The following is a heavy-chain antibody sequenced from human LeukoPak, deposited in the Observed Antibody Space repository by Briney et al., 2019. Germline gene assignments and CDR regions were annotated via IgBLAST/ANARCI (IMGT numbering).Heavy chain of an antibody. CDR1: GGSISSYY. V-gene: IGHV4-4*07. CDR2: IYTSGST. J-gene: IGHJ6*02. Sequence: SETLSLTCTVSGGSISSYYWSWIRQPAGKGLEWIGRIYTSGSTNYNPSLKSRVTISVDTSKNQFSLKLSSVTAADTAVYCCARGNSSRGYSYGPSTYGMDVWGQGTTVTVSS. CDR3: ARGNSSRGYSYGPSTYGMDV. D-gene: IGHD5-18*01.